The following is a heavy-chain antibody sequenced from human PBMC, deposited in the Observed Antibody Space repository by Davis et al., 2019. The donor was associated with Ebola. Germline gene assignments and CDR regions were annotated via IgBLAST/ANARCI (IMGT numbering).Heavy chain of an antibody. Sequence: GEPLKISCAASGFTFSSYSMNWVRQAPGKGLEWVSYISSSSSTIYYADSVKGRFTISRDNAKNSLYLQMNSLRDEDTAVYYCARDGYYDSSGYTGEYFDYWGQGTLVTVSS. J-gene: IGHJ4*02. D-gene: IGHD3-22*01. V-gene: IGHV3-48*02. CDR1: GFTFSSYS. CDR2: ISSSSSTI. CDR3: ARDGYYDSSGYTGEYFDY.